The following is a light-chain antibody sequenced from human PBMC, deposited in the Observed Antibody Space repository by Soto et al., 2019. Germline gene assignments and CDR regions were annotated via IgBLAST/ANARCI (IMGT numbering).Light chain of an antibody. J-gene: IGKJ1*01. CDR1: QSISSW. CDR2: KAS. CDR3: QQYNSYWT. V-gene: IGKV1-5*03. Sequence: DIQMTQSPSTLSASLGDRATNTCRASQSISSWLAWYQQKPGKAPKLLIYKASSLESGVPSRFSGSGSGTEFTLTISSLQPDDFATYYCQQYNSYWTFGQGTKVDIK.